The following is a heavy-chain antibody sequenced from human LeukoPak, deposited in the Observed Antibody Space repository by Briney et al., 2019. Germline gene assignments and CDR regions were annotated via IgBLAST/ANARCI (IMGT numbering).Heavy chain of an antibody. CDR1: GGSISSGGYY. V-gene: IGHV4-31*03. D-gene: IGHD1-1*01. CDR2: IYYSGST. J-gene: IGHJ4*02. Sequence: SETLSLTCTVSGGSISSGGYYWSWIRQHPGKGLEWIGYIYYSGSTYYNPSLKSRVTLSVDTSKNQFSLKLSSVTAADTAVYYCARADNWNAFEYWGQGTLVPVSS. CDR3: ARADNWNAFEY.